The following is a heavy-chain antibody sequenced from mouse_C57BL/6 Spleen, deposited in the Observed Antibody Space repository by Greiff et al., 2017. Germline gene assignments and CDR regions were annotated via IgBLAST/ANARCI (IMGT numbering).Heavy chain of an antibody. V-gene: IGHV1-53*01. CDR2: INPSNGGT. Sequence: QVQLQQPGTELVKPGASVKLSCKASGYTFTSYWMHWVKQRPGQGLEWIGNINPSNGGTNYNEKFKSKATLTVDKSSSTAYMQLSSLTSEDSAVYYCARAPLYYYGSSPSSYFDVWGTGTTVTVSS. D-gene: IGHD1-1*01. J-gene: IGHJ1*03. CDR3: ARAPLYYYGSSPSSYFDV. CDR1: GYTFTSYW.